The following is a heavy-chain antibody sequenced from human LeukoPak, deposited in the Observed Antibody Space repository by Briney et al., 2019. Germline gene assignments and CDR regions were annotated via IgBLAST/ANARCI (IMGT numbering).Heavy chain of an antibody. D-gene: IGHD3-22*01. Sequence: PSETLSLTCTVSGYSISSGYYWGWIRQPPGKGLEWIGSIYHSGSTYYNPSLKSRVTISVDTSKNQFSLKLSSVTAADTAVYYCARVNYPFTYYYDSSGYYGGAAPYWGQGTLVTVSS. J-gene: IGHJ4*02. CDR3: ARVNYPFTYYYDSSGYYGGAAPY. CDR1: GYSISSGYY. V-gene: IGHV4-38-2*02. CDR2: IYHSGST.